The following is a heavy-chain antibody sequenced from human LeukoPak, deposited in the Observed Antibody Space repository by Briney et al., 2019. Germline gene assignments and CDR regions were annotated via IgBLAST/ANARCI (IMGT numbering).Heavy chain of an antibody. CDR3: ARGFYDFWSGYLNWFDP. D-gene: IGHD3-3*01. CDR2: IYTSGST. CDR1: GGSISSGSYY. J-gene: IGHJ5*02. Sequence: PSQTLSLTCTVSGGSISSGSYYWSWIRQPAGKGLEWIGRIYTSGSTNYNPSLKSRVTISVDTSKNQFSLKLSSVTAADTAVYYCARGFYDFWSGYLNWFDPWGQGTPVTVSS. V-gene: IGHV4-61*02.